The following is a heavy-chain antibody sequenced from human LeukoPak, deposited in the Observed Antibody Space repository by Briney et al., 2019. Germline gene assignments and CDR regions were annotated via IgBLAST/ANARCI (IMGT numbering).Heavy chain of an antibody. J-gene: IGHJ4*02. CDR3: AKDGHRYSSGLPYYFDY. CDR1: GFTVSSNY. Sequence: GGSLRLSCAASGFTVSSNYMSWVRQAPGKGLEWVSVIYSGGSTYYADSVKGRFTISRDNSKNTLYLQMNSLRAEDTAVYYCAKDGHRYSSGLPYYFDYWGQGTLVTVSS. D-gene: IGHD6-19*01. CDR2: IYSGGST. V-gene: IGHV3-66*02.